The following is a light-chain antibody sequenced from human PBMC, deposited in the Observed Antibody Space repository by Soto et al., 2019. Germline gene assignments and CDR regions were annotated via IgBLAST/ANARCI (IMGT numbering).Light chain of an antibody. J-gene: IGKJ2*01. CDR3: QQYNSYPVA. CDR1: QTINSW. CDR2: KAS. Sequence: DIQMTQSLSTLSASVGDRVTITCRASQTINSWLAWHQQKPGKAPNLLIYKASNLQSGVPSRFSGSGSGTEFTLTISSLQPDDFATYYCQQYNSYPVAFGQGTKVDIK. V-gene: IGKV1-5*03.